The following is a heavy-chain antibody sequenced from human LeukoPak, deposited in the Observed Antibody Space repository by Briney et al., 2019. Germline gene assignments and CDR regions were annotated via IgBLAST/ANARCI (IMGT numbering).Heavy chain of an antibody. Sequence: PGGSLRLSCEVSGFTFRNYGMNWVRQAPGKGLEWVANIKQDGSEKYYVDSVKGRFTISRDNAKNSLYLQMNSLRAEDTAVYYCARGRTYDILTGYSARYYFDYWGQGTLVTVSS. CDR1: GFTFRNYG. J-gene: IGHJ4*02. CDR2: IKQDGSEK. V-gene: IGHV3-7*01. D-gene: IGHD3-9*01. CDR3: ARGRTYDILTGYSARYYFDY.